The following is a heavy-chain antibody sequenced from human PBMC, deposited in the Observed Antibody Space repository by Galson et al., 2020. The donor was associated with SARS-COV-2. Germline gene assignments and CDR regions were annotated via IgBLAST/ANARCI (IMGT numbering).Heavy chain of an antibody. Sequence: GGSLRLSCEASGFTFSSYGMHWVRQAPGKGLEWVAVIWYDGSNKYYADSVKGRFTISRDNSKNTLYLQMNSLRAEDTAVYYCASEVPAATEDAFDIWGQGTMVTVSS. J-gene: IGHJ3*02. CDR3: ASEVPAATEDAFDI. D-gene: IGHD2-2*01. CDR1: GFTFSSYG. V-gene: IGHV3-33*01. CDR2: IWYDGSNK.